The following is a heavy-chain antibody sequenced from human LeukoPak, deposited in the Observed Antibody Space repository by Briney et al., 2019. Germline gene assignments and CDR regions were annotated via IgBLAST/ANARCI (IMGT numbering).Heavy chain of an antibody. Sequence: GGSLRLSCVASEFTVSNYAMHWVRQAPGKGLEYVSAIDSNGDNTYYASSVKGRFTISRDNSKKTLYLQMGSLRAEDMAVYYCARGSAYYGSGSYYNEPLQYWGQGTLVTVSS. CDR1: EFTVSNYA. D-gene: IGHD3-10*01. CDR3: ARGSAYYGSGSYYNEPLQY. CDR2: IDSNGDNT. J-gene: IGHJ4*02. V-gene: IGHV3-64*01.